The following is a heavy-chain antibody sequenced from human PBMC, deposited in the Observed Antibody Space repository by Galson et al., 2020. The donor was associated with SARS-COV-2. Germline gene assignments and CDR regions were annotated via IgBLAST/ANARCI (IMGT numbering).Heavy chain of an antibody. J-gene: IGHJ6*02. CDR3: AREPSVYYGMDV. Sequence: GESLKISCAASGFTFSSYGMHWVRQAPDKGLEWVAVIWYDGSNKYYADSVKGRFTISRDNSKNTLYLQMNSLRAEDTAVYYCAREPSVYYGMDVWGQGTTVTVSS. CDR2: IWYDGSNK. V-gene: IGHV3-33*01. D-gene: IGHD1-26*01. CDR1: GFTFSSYG.